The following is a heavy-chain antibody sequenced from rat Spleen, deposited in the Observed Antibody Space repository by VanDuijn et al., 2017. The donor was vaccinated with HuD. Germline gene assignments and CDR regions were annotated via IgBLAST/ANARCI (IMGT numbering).Heavy chain of an antibody. V-gene: IGHV2-45*01. J-gene: IGHJ2*01. CDR2: MWSDGNT. D-gene: IGHD1-12*03. CDR1: GFSLTTYN. CDR3: ASQYYYDGYYRDY. Sequence: QVQLKESGPGLVQPSETLSLTCTVSGFSLTTYNVHWVRQPPGKGLEWMGVMWSDGNTDYNSAFKSRLSISRDTSKSQVFLKMNNLQTEDTAMYFCASQYYYDGYYRDYWGQGVMVTVSS.